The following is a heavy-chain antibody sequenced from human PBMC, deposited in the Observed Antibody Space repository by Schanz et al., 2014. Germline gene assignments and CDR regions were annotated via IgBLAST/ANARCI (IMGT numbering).Heavy chain of an antibody. CDR3: AKDPSHGDYDYYFDY. Sequence: VQLVESGGGFVQPGGSLRLSCVASGFTFSSYGMHWVRQAPGKGLEWVAVIWYDENNKYYADSVKGRFTMSRDNSKNTLYLQMNSLRAEDTAVYYCAKDPSHGDYDYYFDYWGQGTLVTVSS. V-gene: IGHV3-33*06. CDR1: GFTFSSYG. J-gene: IGHJ4*02. D-gene: IGHD3-22*01. CDR2: IWYDENNK.